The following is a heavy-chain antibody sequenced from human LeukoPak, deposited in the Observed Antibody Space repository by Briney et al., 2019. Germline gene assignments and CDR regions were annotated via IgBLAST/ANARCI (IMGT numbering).Heavy chain of an antibody. CDR1: SYSISSGYY. D-gene: IGHD5-24*01. J-gene: IGHJ3*02. CDR2: IYHSGST. Sequence: SETLSLTCAVSSYSISSGYYWGWIRQPPGKGPEWIGSIYHSGSTYYNPSLKSRVTISVDTSKNQFSLKLSSVTAADTAVYYCARHRDPGDAFDIWGQGTMVTVSS. V-gene: IGHV4-38-2*01. CDR3: ARHRDPGDAFDI.